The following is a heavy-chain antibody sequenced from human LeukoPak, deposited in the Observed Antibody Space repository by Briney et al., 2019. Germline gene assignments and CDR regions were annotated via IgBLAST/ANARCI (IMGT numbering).Heavy chain of an antibody. CDR2: IYPGDSDT. Sequence: GESLAISCQGSGYNFITYWIAWVRRLPGKGLEWMGNIYPGDSDTRYSPSFQGQVSISADKSISTAYLHWSSLKASDTAMYYCARQSCSGGNCYSRAFDIWGQGTMVAVSS. V-gene: IGHV5-51*01. CDR1: GYNFITYW. J-gene: IGHJ3*02. D-gene: IGHD2-15*01. CDR3: ARQSCSGGNCYSRAFDI.